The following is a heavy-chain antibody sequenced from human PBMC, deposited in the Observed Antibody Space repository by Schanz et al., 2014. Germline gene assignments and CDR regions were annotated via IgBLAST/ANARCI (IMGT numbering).Heavy chain of an antibody. CDR2: IYTGGST. V-gene: IGHV4-4*07. D-gene: IGHD4-17*01. Sequence: WTWIRQPAGKGLEWIGRIYTGGSTIYNPSLKSRVTISVDRSKNQFSLILNSVTAADTAVYYCARSPGDFPGWFDSWGQGTLVTVSS. CDR3: ARSPGDFPGWFDS. J-gene: IGHJ5*01.